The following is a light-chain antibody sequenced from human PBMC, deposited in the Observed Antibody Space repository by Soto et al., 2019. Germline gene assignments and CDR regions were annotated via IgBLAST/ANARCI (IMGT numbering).Light chain of an antibody. J-gene: IGLJ3*02. CDR2: EGS. V-gene: IGLV2-23*01. CDR3: CSYAGSSTLV. Sequence: QSALTQPASVSGSPGQSITISCTGTSNDVGSYNLVSWYQQHPGKAPKLMIYEGSERPSGVSDRLSGSKSGNTASLTISGLQAEDEADYYCCSYAGSSTLVFGGGTQLTVL. CDR1: SNDVGSYNL.